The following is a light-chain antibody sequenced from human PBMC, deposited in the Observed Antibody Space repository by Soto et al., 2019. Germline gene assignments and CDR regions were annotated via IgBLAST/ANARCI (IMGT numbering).Light chain of an antibody. CDR1: VLAKKY. Sequence: YELTQPSSVSVSPGQTARITCSGDVLAKKYARWFQQKPGQAPVLVIYKDSERPSGIPERFSGSSSGTTVTLTISGAQVEDEADYYCYSAADNIGVFGGGTKLTVL. V-gene: IGLV3-27*01. J-gene: IGLJ3*02. CDR3: YSAADNIGV. CDR2: KDS.